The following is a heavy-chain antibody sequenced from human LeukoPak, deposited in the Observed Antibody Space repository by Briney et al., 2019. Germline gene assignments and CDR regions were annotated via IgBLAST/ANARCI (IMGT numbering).Heavy chain of an antibody. CDR2: ISSSGSTK. V-gene: IGHV3-11*04. J-gene: IGHJ4*02. CDR1: GFTFSDYY. CDR3: ARTKESAASDY. D-gene: IGHD6-13*01. Sequence: GGSLRLSCAASGFTFSDYYMSRIRQAPGKGLEWVSYISSSGSTKYYADSVKGRFTISRDNAENSLFLQMNSLRAEDTAVYYCARTKESAASDYWGQGTLVTVSS.